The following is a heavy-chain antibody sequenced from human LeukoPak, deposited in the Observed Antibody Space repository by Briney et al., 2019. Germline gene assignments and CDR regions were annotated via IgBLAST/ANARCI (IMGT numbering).Heavy chain of an antibody. Sequence: SETLSLTCTVSGGSISSYYWSWIRQPPGKGLEWIGYIYYSGNTNYNPSLKSRVTISVDTSKNQFSLKLSSATAADTAVYYCARDRVYCSGGSCYSSNYYYYGMDVWGQGTTVTVSS. D-gene: IGHD2-15*01. CDR1: GGSISSYY. CDR2: IYYSGNT. V-gene: IGHV4-59*01. CDR3: ARDRVYCSGGSCYSSNYYYYGMDV. J-gene: IGHJ6*02.